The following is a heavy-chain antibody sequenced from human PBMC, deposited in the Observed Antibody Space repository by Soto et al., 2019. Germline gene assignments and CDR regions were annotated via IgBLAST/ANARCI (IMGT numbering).Heavy chain of an antibody. J-gene: IGHJ4*02. V-gene: IGHV3-30-3*01. D-gene: IGHD3-22*01. CDR1: GFTFSSYA. Sequence: GSLRLSCAASGFTFSSYAMHRVRQAPGKGLEWVAVTSYDGSNKYYADSVKGRFTISRDNSKNTLYLQMNSLRAEDTAVYYCARALSYYYDSSGYYPFDYWGQGTLVTVSS. CDR3: ARALSYYYDSSGYYPFDY. CDR2: TSYDGSNK.